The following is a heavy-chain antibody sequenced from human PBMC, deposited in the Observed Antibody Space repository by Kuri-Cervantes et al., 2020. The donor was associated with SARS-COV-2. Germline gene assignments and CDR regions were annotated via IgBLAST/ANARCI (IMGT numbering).Heavy chain of an antibody. Sequence: GGSLRLSCAASGFTFSSVGMHWVRRAPGKGLEWVALISYDGRSTFYADSVKGRFTVSRDNSKNMVFLQMNSLGADDTAVYYCARDYYDFWSGYYVPYYYYYYGMDVWGQGTTVTVSS. CDR3: ARDYYDFWSGYYVPYYYYYYGMDV. V-gene: IGHV3-30*03. J-gene: IGHJ6*02. CDR1: GFTFSSVG. D-gene: IGHD3-3*01. CDR2: ISYDGRST.